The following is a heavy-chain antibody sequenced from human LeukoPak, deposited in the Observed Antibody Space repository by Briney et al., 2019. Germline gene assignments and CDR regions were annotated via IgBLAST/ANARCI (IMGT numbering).Heavy chain of an antibody. D-gene: IGHD5-18*01. V-gene: IGHV3-30*04. CDR3: AKDKGFVQLWMGNDY. CDR1: GFTFSSYA. J-gene: IGHJ4*02. Sequence: GRSLRLSCAASGFTFSSYAMHWVRQAPGKGLEWVAVISYDGSNKYYADSEKGRFTISRDNSKNTLYLQMNSLRAEDTAVYYCAKDKGFVQLWMGNDYWGQGTLVTVSS. CDR2: ISYDGSNK.